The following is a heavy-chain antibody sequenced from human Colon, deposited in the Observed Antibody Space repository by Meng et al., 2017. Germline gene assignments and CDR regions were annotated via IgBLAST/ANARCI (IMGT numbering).Heavy chain of an antibody. CDR2: IYQSGST. Sequence: LQVSGDGLVKPSGTLSVTCTVSGGSISSNNCWSWFRQSPGRGLEWIGEIYQSGSTNYSPSLKSRVTISLDKSKNQFSLKVSYMTAADTAVYFCARVPTTVDPFESWGQGTLVTVSS. CDR3: ARVPTTVDPFES. CDR1: GGSISSNNC. V-gene: IGHV4-4*02. J-gene: IGHJ4*02. D-gene: IGHD4-23*01.